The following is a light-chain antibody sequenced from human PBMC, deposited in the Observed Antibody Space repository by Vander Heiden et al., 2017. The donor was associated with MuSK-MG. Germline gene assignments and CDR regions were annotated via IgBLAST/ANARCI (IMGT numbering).Light chain of an antibody. CDR3: QQGNSFPST. CDR2: FAS. V-gene: IGKV1-12*02. CDR1: QGISSW. J-gene: IGKJ2*01. Sequence: DIQMTQSPSSVSASVGDRITISCRASQGISSWLAWYQQKPGQAPKLLIYFASTLQSGVPSRFCGSGSGTDFTLTMSSLQPEDFATYYCQQGNSFPSTFGQGTKVEI.